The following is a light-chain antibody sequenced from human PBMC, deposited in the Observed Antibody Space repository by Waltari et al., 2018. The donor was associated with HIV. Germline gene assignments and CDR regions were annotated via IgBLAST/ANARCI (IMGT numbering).Light chain of an antibody. Sequence: QVVVTQEPSLSVSPGGTVTVTCASVTGSVSQNLSNHWITLKTGQSPRTLIYDTAKRHTLTTGRFAGSLIGGRAALMLAGALPDDEADYYCLCAYSGVRVFGGGTKLTV. CDR1: TGSVSQNLS. CDR3: LCAYSGVRV. V-gene: IGLV7-46*01. J-gene: IGLJ3*02. CDR2: DTA.